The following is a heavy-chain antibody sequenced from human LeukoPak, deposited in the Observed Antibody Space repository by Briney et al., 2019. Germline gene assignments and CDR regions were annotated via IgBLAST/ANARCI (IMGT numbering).Heavy chain of an antibody. V-gene: IGHV1-69*05. CDR1: GGTLSSYA. Sequence: ASVKVSRKSSGGTLSSYAISWVRQAPGHGLEWMGGIIPIFGTANYAQKFQGRVTITTDDSTSTAYMDLSSLRSEDTAVYYCARVLGCRSASCLNWFDPWGQGTLVTVSS. CDR3: ARVLGCRSASCLNWFDP. D-gene: IGHD2-2*01. CDR2: IIPIFGTA. J-gene: IGHJ5*02.